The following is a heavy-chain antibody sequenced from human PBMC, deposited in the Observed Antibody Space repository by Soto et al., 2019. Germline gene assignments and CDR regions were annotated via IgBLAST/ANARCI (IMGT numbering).Heavy chain of an antibody. J-gene: IGHJ4*02. CDR2: IYWDDDK. CDR1: GFSLSTSRVG. D-gene: IGHD3-10*01. CDR3: AHTSGGRNSACFDY. Sequence: QITLKESGPTLVKPTQTLTLTCTFSGFSLSTSRVGVGWIRQPPGKALEWLALIYWDDDKRYSPSLKTRLTIPKDTSKNQVVLTTPNTDPLDTAPYYCAHTSGGRNSACFDYCGQGTLVTVSS. V-gene: IGHV2-5*02.